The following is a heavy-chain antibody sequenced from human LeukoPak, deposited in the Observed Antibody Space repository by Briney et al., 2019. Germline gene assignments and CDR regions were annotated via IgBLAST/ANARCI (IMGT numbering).Heavy chain of an antibody. CDR2: INPNSGGT. V-gene: IGHV1-2*02. CDR3: ARENGGSERNDAFDI. Sequence: ASVKVSCKASGYTFTGYYMHWVRQAPGQGLEWMGWINPNSGGTNYAQKFQGRVTMTRDTSISTAYMELSRLRSDDTAVYYCARENGGSERNDAFDIWGQGTMVTVSS. J-gene: IGHJ3*02. CDR1: GYTFTGYY. D-gene: IGHD3-16*01.